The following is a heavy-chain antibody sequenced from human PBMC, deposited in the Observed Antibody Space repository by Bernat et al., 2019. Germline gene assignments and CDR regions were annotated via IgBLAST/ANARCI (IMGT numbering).Heavy chain of an antibody. CDR1: GFTFSSYG. V-gene: IGHV3-33*01. J-gene: IGHJ3*02. Sequence: QVQLVESGGGVVQPGRSLRLSCAASGFTFSSYGMHWVRQAPGKGLEWVAVIWYDGSNKYYADSVKGRFTISRDNSKNTLYLQMNSLRAEDTAVYYCARDHSSGSDAFDIWGLGTMVTISS. CDR2: IWYDGSNK. D-gene: IGHD6-19*01. CDR3: ARDHSSGSDAFDI.